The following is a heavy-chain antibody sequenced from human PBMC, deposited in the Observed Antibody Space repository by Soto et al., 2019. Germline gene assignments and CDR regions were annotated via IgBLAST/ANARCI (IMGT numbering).Heavy chain of an antibody. D-gene: IGHD6-19*01. CDR1: GDSVSSNSAA. V-gene: IGHV6-1*01. CDR2: TYYRSKWYN. Sequence: SQTLSLTCAISGDSVSSNSAAWNWIRQCPSRGLEWLGRTYYRSKWYNDYAVSVKSRITINPDTSKNQFSLQLNSVTPEDTAVYYCAREVAVAGTTYYSYGMDVWGQGTTVTVSS. J-gene: IGHJ6*01. CDR3: AREVAVAGTTYYSYGMDV.